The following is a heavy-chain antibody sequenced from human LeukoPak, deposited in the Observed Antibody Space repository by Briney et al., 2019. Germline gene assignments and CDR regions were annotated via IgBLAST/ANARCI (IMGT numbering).Heavy chain of an antibody. CDR1: GYTFTSYG. CDR3: AGDRGSLTGYYPVDY. CDR2: ISAYNGNT. J-gene: IGHJ4*02. D-gene: IGHD3-9*01. Sequence: ASVKVSRKASGYTFTSYGISWVRQAPGQGLEWMGWISAYNGNTNYAQKLQGRVTMTTDTSTSTAYMELRSLKSDDTAVYYCAGDRGSLTGYYPVDYWGQGTLVTVSS. V-gene: IGHV1-18*01.